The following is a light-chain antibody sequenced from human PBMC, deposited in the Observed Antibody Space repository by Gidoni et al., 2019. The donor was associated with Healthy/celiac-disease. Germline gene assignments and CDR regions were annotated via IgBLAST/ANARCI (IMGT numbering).Light chain of an antibody. J-gene: IGKJ4*01. Sequence: DIVMTQSQDSLAVSLGERATINCKSSQSVLYSSNNKNYLAWYQQKPGQPPKLLIYWSSTRESGVPDRFSGSGSGPDFTLTISSLQAEDVAVYYCQQYYSTPPTFGGGTKVEIK. CDR2: WSS. CDR3: QQYYSTPPT. CDR1: QSVLYSSNNKNY. V-gene: IGKV4-1*01.